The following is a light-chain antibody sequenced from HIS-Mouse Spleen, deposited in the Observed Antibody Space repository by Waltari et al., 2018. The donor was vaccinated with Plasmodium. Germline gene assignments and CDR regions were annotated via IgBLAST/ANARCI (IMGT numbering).Light chain of an antibody. J-gene: IGKJ1*01. V-gene: IGKV3-20*01. Sequence: EIVLTQSPGTLYLSPGERATLSCRASQSVSSSYLAWYQQKPAQAPRLLIYGASSRATGIPDRFSGSGSGTDFTLTISRLEPEDFAVYYCQQYGSSPWTFGQGTKVEIK. CDR2: GAS. CDR1: QSVSSSY. CDR3: QQYGSSPWT.